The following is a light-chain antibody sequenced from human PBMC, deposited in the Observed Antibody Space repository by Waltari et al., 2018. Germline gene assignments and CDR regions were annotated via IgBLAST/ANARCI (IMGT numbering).Light chain of an antibody. J-gene: IGKJ2*01. V-gene: IGKV1D-12*01. Sequence: DIQMTQSPSSMSASVGDRVTITCRASQDVVKWLAWYQQKPGKAPNLLISAASRLQSGVPSRFSGSGSGTDFTLTITSLQPEDSATYFCQHAKNYPYTFGQGTTVEIK. CDR3: QHAKNYPYT. CDR1: QDVVKW. CDR2: AAS.